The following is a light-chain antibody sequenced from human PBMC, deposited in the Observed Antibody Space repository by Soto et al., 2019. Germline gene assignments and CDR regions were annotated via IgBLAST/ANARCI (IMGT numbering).Light chain of an antibody. V-gene: IGKV2-28*01. CDR2: LGS. CDR1: QSLLHSNGYNY. J-gene: IGKJ4*01. CDR3: MQALQTPRLT. Sequence: DIVMTQSPVSLPVTPGEPASISCRSSQSLLHSNGYNYLDWYLQKPGQSPQLLIYLGSNRASGVPDRFSGSGSGTDFTLKISRVEAEDVGVYYCMQALQTPRLTFGGGTKVDIK.